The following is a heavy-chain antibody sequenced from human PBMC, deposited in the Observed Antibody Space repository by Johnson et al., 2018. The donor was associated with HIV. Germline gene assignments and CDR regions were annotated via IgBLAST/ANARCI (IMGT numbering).Heavy chain of an antibody. CDR1: GFTVSSNY. D-gene: IGHD6-19*01. Sequence: QVQLVESGGGLVQPGGSLRLSCAASGFTVSSNYMTWVRQAPGKRLEWVSYISSSGSTIYYADSVKGRFTISRDNAKNSLYLQMNSLRAEDTALYYCARRGGSGWSAFDIWGQGTIVTVSS. V-gene: IGHV3-11*01. CDR3: ARRGGSGWSAFDI. J-gene: IGHJ3*02. CDR2: ISSSGSTI.